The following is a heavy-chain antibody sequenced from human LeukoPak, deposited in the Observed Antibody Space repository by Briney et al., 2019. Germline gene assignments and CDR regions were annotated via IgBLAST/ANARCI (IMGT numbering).Heavy chain of an antibody. D-gene: IGHD6-6*01. J-gene: IGHJ4*02. Sequence: SETLSLTCAFYGGSFSGYYWSWIRQPPGEGLEWIGEITHNGRTNYNPSLKSRVTIAGDTSNNQFSLKLSSVTDADTAVYYCERGDVAARLANWGQGTLITVSS. CDR3: ERGDVAARLAN. CDR1: GGSFSGYY. V-gene: IGHV4-34*01. CDR2: ITHNGRT.